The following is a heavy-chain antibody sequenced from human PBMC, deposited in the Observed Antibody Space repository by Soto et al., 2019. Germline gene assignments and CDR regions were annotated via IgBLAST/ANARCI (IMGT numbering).Heavy chain of an antibody. J-gene: IGHJ6*02. Sequence: ASVKVSCKASGYTFTSYYMHWVRQAPGQGLEWMGIINPSGGSTSYAQKFQGRVTMTRDTSTSTVYMELSSLRPEDTAVYYCARENFVAYNPYYGMAVWAQGSSVPGSS. D-gene: IGHD1-1*01. CDR2: INPSGGST. CDR3: ARENFVAYNPYYGMAV. V-gene: IGHV1-46*01. CDR1: GYTFTSYY.